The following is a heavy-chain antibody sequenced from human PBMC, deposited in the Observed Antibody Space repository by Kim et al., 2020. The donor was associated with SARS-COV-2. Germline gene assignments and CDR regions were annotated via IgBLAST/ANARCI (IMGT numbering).Heavy chain of an antibody. CDR3: TRVRGILTGYGDY. CDR1: GFTFGDYA. J-gene: IGHJ4*02. D-gene: IGHD3-9*01. CDR2: IRSKAYGGTT. Sequence: GGSLRHSCTASGFTFGDYAMSWFRQAPGKGLEWVGFIRSKAYGGTTEYAASVKGRFTISRDDSKSIAYLQMNSLKTEDTAVYYCTRVRGILTGYGDYWGQGTLVTVSS. V-gene: IGHV3-49*03.